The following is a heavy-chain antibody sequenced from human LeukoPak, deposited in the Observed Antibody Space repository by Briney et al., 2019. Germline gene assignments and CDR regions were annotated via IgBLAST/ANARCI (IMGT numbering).Heavy chain of an antibody. D-gene: IGHD3-9*01. CDR3: ARGYYDILTGYYRGSWFDS. CDR2: ISAHKGNT. J-gene: IGHJ5*01. Sequence: AASVKVSCKASGYTFTRYGISWVRQAPGQGLEWMGWISAHKGNTNNEQKFQGRVSITTDTSTSTAYMELRSLRSDDTAVYYWARGYYDILTGYYRGSWFDSWGQGTLVTVSS. CDR1: GYTFTRYG. V-gene: IGHV1-18*01.